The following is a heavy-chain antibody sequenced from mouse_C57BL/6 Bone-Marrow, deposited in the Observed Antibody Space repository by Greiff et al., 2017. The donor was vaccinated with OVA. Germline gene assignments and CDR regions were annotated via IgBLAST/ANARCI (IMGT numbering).Heavy chain of an antibody. D-gene: IGHD1-1*01. CDR1: GYSITSGYD. Sequence: SGPGMVKPSHSLSLTCTFTGYSITSGYDWHWIRHFPGNKLEWMGYISYSGSTNYNPSLKSRISITHNTSKNHFFLKLNSVTTEDTATYYCARELRFYYFDYWGQGTTLTVSS. CDR2: ISYSGST. J-gene: IGHJ2*01. V-gene: IGHV3-1*01. CDR3: ARELRFYYFDY.